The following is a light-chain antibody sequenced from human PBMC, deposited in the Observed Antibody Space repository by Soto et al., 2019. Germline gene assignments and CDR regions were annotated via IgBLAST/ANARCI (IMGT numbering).Light chain of an antibody. V-gene: IGLV2-14*01. Sequence: QSVLTQPASVSGSPGQSITISCTGTSSDVGGYDYVSWYQQHPGTAPRLIIFEVTNRPSGVSNRFSGSKSGNTASLTISGLQAEDEDDYYCTSYTSSSTQVFGTGTKVTV. CDR1: SSDVGGYDY. CDR3: TSYTSSSTQV. J-gene: IGLJ1*01. CDR2: EVT.